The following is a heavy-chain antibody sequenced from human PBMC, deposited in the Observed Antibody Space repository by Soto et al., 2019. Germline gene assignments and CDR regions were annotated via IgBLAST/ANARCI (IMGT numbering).Heavy chain of an antibody. D-gene: IGHD3-22*01. J-gene: IGHJ4*02. Sequence: GASVKVSCKASGYTFTGYYMHWVRQAPGQGLEWMGWINPNSGGTNYAQKFQGRVTMTRDTSISTAYMELSRLRSDDTAVYYCARGGYYYDSSGYYRDYFDYWGQGTLVTVS. CDR3: ARGGYYYDSSGYYRDYFDY. CDR1: GYTFTGYY. V-gene: IGHV1-2*02. CDR2: INPNSGGT.